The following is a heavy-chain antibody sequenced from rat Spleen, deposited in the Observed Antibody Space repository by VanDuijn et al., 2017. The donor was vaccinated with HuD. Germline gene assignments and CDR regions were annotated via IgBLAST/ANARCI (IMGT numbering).Heavy chain of an antibody. CDR3: TRVPNTYYGYTSFDY. CDR1: GFTFNNYW. Sequence: EVQLVESGGGLVQPGRSLKLSCVASGFTFNNYWMTWIRQAPGKGLEWVASLTNTGGSTYYPDSVKGRFTISRDNAKSTLYLQMNSLRSEDTATYYCTRVPNTYYGYTSFDYWGQGVMVTVSS. J-gene: IGHJ2*01. D-gene: IGHD1-9*01. CDR2: LTNTGGST. V-gene: IGHV5-31*01.